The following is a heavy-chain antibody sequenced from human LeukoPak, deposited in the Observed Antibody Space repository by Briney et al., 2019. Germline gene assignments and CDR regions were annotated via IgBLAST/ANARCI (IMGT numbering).Heavy chain of an antibody. CDR3: ARPDGYIGHYHHMDV. CDR1: GGSISSSSYY. Sequence: PSETLSLTCTVSGGSISSSSYYWGWIRQPPRKGLEWIGSIHYSGSTYYNPSLKSRVTISIDTSKNQFSLKVNSVTAADTAVYYCARPDGYIGHYHHMDVWGKGTTVTVSS. J-gene: IGHJ6*03. D-gene: IGHD5-24*01. V-gene: IGHV4-39*01. CDR2: IHYSGST.